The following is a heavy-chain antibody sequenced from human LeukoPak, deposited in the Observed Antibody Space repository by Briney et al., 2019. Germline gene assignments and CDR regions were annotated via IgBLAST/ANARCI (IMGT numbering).Heavy chain of an antibody. V-gene: IGHV1-3*01. CDR1: GYTFTTYA. Sequence: ASVTVSCTASGYTFTTYAMHWVRQAPGQRLEWMGWINAGNGNTKYSQRFQGRVTITRDTSASTAYMELSSLRSEDTAVYYCARTTAMVTIFDYWGQGTLVTVSS. CDR3: ARTTAMVTIFDY. D-gene: IGHD5-18*01. CDR2: INAGNGNT. J-gene: IGHJ4*02.